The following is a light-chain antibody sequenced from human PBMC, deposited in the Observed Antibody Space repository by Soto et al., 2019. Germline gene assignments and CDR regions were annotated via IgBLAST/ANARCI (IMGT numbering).Light chain of an antibody. CDR1: HSVSSN. CDR3: QQYNTWPT. V-gene: IGKV3-15*01. J-gene: IGKJ5*01. CDR2: GAS. Sequence: EIVMTQSPATLSVSPGERATLSCRASHSVSSNLAWYQQKPGQAPRLLIYGASTRATGIPARFSGSGSGREFTLMISILQSEDFAVYYCQQYNTWPTFGQGTRLEIK.